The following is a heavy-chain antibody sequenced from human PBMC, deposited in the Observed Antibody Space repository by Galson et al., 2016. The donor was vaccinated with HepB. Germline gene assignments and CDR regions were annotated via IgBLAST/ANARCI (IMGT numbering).Heavy chain of an antibody. V-gene: IGHV4-39*01. CDR1: GGSISSSSYY. CDR2: MYYSGST. J-gene: IGHJ3*02. CDR3: ARSPLDTFDI. Sequence: CTVSGGSISSSSYYWGWIRQPPGKGLEWIGYMYYSGSTYYNPSLKSRLTTSIDTSKNQFSLKLSSVTAADTAVYYYARSPLDTFDIWGQGTVVTVSS.